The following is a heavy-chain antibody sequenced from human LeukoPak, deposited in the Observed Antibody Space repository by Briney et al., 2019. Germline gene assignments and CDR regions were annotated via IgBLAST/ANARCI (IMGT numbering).Heavy chain of an antibody. Sequence: GVLRLSCSASGFTVSSNYMSWVRQAPGKGLEWVSIIYSGGSTYYADSVKGRFTISRDSSKNTLYLQMNSLRAEDTAVYYCASKDPYDSSAYLLDYWGQGTLVNGSS. CDR3: ASKDPYDSSAYLLDY. V-gene: IGHV3-66*01. J-gene: IGHJ4*02. CDR1: GFTVSSNY. CDR2: IYSGGST. D-gene: IGHD3-22*01.